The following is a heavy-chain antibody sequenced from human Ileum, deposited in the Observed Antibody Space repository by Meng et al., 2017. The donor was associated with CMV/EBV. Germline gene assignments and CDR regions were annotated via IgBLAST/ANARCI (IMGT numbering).Heavy chain of an antibody. Sequence: SGFPLNSYGIHWVRQFPGKALEWVAVLWYDGSRKYFADSVQGRFSISRDDSKNTVYLQMNSLRAEDTAVYYCARDNDGSSHYSQFDYWGQGTLVTVSS. CDR3: ARDNDGSSHYSQFDY. D-gene: IGHD3-22*01. J-gene: IGHJ4*02. CDR2: LWYDGSRK. CDR1: GFPLNSYG. V-gene: IGHV3-33*01.